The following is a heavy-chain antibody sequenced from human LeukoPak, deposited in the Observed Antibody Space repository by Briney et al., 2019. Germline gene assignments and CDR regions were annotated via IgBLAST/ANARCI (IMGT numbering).Heavy chain of an antibody. V-gene: IGHV4-38-2*02. D-gene: IGHD3-22*01. Sequence: SETLSLICTVSGYSISSGYYWGWIRQSPRKGLEWIGSIYHSGIAYYNPSLKSRVTISVDTSKNQFSLKLSSVTAADTAVYYCARAFYYDSSGKNYFDYWGQGTLVTVSS. J-gene: IGHJ4*02. CDR2: IYHSGIA. CDR3: ARAFYYDSSGKNYFDY. CDR1: GYSISSGYY.